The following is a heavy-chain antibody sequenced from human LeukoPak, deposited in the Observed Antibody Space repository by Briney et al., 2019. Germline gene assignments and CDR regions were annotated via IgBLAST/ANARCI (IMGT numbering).Heavy chain of an antibody. CDR2: IKQDGSEK. Sequence: GGSLRLSCAASGFTFSNYHMSWVRQAPGKGLEWVANIKQDGSEKYYVDSVKGRFTISRDNAKNSMYLQMTGLRAEDSAVYYGSRGAMVRPFDHWGQGTLVTVSS. J-gene: IGHJ4*02. D-gene: IGHD4/OR15-4a*01. CDR3: SRGAMVRPFDH. V-gene: IGHV3-7*01. CDR1: GFTFSNYH.